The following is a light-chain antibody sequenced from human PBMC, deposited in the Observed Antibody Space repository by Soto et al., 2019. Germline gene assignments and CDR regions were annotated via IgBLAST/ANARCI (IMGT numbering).Light chain of an antibody. CDR3: QNYGTSLWT. CDR1: QSVSSSF. CDR2: GAS. J-gene: IGKJ1*01. Sequence: EIMLTQSPGTLSLSPGERATLSCRASQSVSSSFLAWYQQKPGQAPRLLIYGASIRATGIPDRFSGSGSGTDFTLTISRLEPEDFAMYLCQNYGTSLWTFCQGTKVEIK. V-gene: IGKV3-20*01.